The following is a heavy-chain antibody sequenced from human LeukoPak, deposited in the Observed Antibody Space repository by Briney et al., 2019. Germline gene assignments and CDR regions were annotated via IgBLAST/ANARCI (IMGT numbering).Heavy chain of an antibody. D-gene: IGHD2-15*01. CDR1: GLTFSSHR. J-gene: IGHJ4*02. Sequence: GGSLRLSCAASGLTFSSHRMHWVRQAPGKGLVWVSRINNDGTSATYADSVKGRFTISRDNTKNMLYLEMESLRVEDTAVYYCASTISCLLWGQGTLVTVSS. V-gene: IGHV3-74*01. CDR2: INNDGTSA. CDR3: ASTISCLL.